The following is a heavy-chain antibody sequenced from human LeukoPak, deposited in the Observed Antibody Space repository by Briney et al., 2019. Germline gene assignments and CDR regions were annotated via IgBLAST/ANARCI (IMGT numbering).Heavy chain of an antibody. CDR2: ISGSSSDT. CDR3: AKDLGGEGGSGFPGY. CDR1: GFTFSSYA. Sequence: PGGCLRLSCAASGFTFSSYAMSWVRQVPGKGLEWVSAISGSSSDTYYADSVKGRFTISRDNSKSTLYPQMNCLRAEDTAVYNCAKDLGGEGGSGFPGYWGQGTLVTVSS. J-gene: IGHJ4*02. V-gene: IGHV3-23*01. D-gene: IGHD3-10*01.